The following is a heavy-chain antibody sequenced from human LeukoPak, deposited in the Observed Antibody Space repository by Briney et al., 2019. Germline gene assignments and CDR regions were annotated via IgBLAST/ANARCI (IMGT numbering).Heavy chain of an antibody. D-gene: IGHD1-14*01. Sequence: GGSLRLSCAASGFTLSSYGMHWVRQAPGKGLEWVAFIRYDGSNKYYADSVKGRFTISRDNSKNTLYLQMNSLRAEDTAVYYCAKDNLYYYYMDVWGKGTTVTISS. CDR2: IRYDGSNK. CDR3: AKDNLYYYYMDV. J-gene: IGHJ6*03. CDR1: GFTLSSYG. V-gene: IGHV3-30*02.